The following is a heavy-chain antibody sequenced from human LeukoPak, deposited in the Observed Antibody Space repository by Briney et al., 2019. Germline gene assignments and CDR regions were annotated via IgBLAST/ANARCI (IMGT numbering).Heavy chain of an antibody. CDR1: GFTFSSYS. CDR2: ISSSSTI. V-gene: IGHV3-48*01. D-gene: IGHD1-26*01. J-gene: IGHJ5*02. Sequence: GGSLRLSCAASGFTFSSYSMNWVRQAPGKGLEWVSYISSSSTIYYADSVKGRFTISRDNAKNSLYLQMNSLRAEDTAVYYCARMVGATSGPWGQGTLVTVSS. CDR3: ARMVGATSGP.